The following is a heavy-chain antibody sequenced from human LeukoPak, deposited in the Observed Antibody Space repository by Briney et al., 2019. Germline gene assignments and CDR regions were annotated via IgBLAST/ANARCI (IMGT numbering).Heavy chain of an antibody. Sequence: GASVKVSCKASGYTFTGYYMHWVRQAPGQGLEWMGWINPNSGGTNYAQKFQGRATMTRDTSISTAYMELSRLRSDDTAVYYCARFTMVRGVKTFDYWGQGTLVTVSS. D-gene: IGHD3-10*01. CDR3: ARFTMVRGVKTFDY. J-gene: IGHJ4*02. CDR2: INPNSGGT. CDR1: GYTFTGYY. V-gene: IGHV1-2*02.